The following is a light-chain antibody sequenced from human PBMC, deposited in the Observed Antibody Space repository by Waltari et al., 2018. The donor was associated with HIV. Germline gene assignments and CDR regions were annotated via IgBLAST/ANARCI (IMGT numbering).Light chain of an antibody. CDR2: QDT. J-gene: IGLJ2*01. CDR1: KLGQKF. CDR3: QAWDNTVV. Sequence: YGLTQTPSVSVSPGQTVAISCSGDKLGQKFVSWYLQKAGQSPVLVIYQDTQRPSGIPDRFSASNSGGTANLTISGTQAADEGDYFCQAWDNTVVFGGGTKLTVL. V-gene: IGLV3-1*01.